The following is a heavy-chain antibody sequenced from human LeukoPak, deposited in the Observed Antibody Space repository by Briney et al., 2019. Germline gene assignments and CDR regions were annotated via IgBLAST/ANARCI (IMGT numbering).Heavy chain of an antibody. J-gene: IGHJ4*02. D-gene: IGHD1-1*01. CDR1: GFTFSSYG. Sequence: GGSLRLSCTASGFTFSSYGMSWVRQAPGKGLEWVSAISGSGGSTYYADSVKGRFTISRDNSKNTLYLQMNSLRAEDTAVYYCAKDAYNWNDGIDYWGQGTLVTVSS. CDR2: ISGSGGST. V-gene: IGHV3-23*01. CDR3: AKDAYNWNDGIDY.